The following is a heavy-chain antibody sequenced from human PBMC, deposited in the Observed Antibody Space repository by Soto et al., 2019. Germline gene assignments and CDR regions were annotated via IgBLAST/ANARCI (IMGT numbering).Heavy chain of an antibody. CDR2: IHYDGST. D-gene: IGHD4-17*01. CDR1: GGSISSDIYY. J-gene: IGHJ4*02. Sequence: QVQLQESGPGLVRPSQTLSLTCSVSGGSISSDIYYWSWVRQPPGKGLEWIGYIHYDGSTYYRPSLRSRVSMAVDASKNQFSLRLSSVTAADTAVYYCARDYGGHSGLDYWGQGTLVTVSS. CDR3: ARDYGGHSGLDY. V-gene: IGHV4-30-4*01.